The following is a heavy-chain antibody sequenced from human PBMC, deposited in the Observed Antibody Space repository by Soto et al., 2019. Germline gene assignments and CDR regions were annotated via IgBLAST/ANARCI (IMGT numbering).Heavy chain of an antibody. Sequence: GGSLRLSCAASGFTFSNYGMHWVRQAPGKGLEWVAVIWYDGSNKYYADSVKGQFTISRDNSKNTLYLQMNSLRAEDTAVYYCAREKGGSGSYYPYYYYYGMDVWGQGTTVTVSS. CDR1: GFTFSNYG. CDR3: AREKGGSGSYYPYYYYYGMDV. V-gene: IGHV3-33*01. D-gene: IGHD3-10*01. CDR2: IWYDGSNK. J-gene: IGHJ6*02.